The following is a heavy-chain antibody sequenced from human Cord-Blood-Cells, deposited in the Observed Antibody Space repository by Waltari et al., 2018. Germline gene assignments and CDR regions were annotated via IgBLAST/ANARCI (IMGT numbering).Heavy chain of an antibody. D-gene: IGHD1-7*01. V-gene: IGHV1-2*04. J-gene: IGHJ2*01. Sequence: QVQLVQSGAEVKKPGASVKVSCKASGYTFTGYYMHWVRQAPGQGLEWMGWIHPNSGGTNYAQKFQGWVTMARDTSISTAYMELSRPRSDDTAVYYCARENSPYWYFDLWGRGTLVTVSS. CDR1: GYTFTGYY. CDR3: ARENSPYWYFDL. CDR2: IHPNSGGT.